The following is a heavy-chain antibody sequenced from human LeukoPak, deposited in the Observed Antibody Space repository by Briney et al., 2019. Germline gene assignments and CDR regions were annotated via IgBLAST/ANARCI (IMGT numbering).Heavy chain of an antibody. Sequence: GGSLRLSCAASGFTLSSYAMSWVRQAPGKGLEWVSAISDSGNTYHADSVKGRFTISRDSSKNTLFLQMNSLRAEDTAVYYCARAIAAAAADAFDIWGQGTMVTVSS. CDR2: ISDSGNT. CDR1: GFTLSSYA. D-gene: IGHD6-13*01. J-gene: IGHJ3*02. V-gene: IGHV3-23*01. CDR3: ARAIAAAAADAFDI.